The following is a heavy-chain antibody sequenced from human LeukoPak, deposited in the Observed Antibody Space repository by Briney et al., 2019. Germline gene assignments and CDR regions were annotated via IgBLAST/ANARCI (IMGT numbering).Heavy chain of an antibody. CDR1: GFTVSSNY. Sequence: GGSLRLSCAASGFTVSSNYMSWVRQAPGKGLEWVSVIYSGGSTYYADSVKGRFTISRDNSKNTLYLQMNSLRAEDTAVYYCAKEAYDYGVLTGFAPKSPTDSWGQGTLVTVSS. V-gene: IGHV3-66*01. J-gene: IGHJ4*02. CDR2: IYSGGST. CDR3: AKEAYDYGVLTGFAPKSPTDS. D-gene: IGHD3-9*01.